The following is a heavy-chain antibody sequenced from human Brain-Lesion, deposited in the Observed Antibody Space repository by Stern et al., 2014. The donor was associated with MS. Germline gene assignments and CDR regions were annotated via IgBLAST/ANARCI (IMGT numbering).Heavy chain of an antibody. CDR1: GGSISSGSDY. CDR2: IHPSGSA. V-gene: IGHV4-61*02. CDR3: ASGYRIFDY. J-gene: IGHJ4*02. Sequence: QLQLQESGPGLVKPSQTLSLTCTVSGGSISSGSDYWSWIRQPVGKGLGWIGRIHPSGSAFYTPSLKSRVPISTDTSMNQFSLELNSATAADTAIYYCASGYRIFDYWGQGILVTVSS. D-gene: IGHD5-18*01.